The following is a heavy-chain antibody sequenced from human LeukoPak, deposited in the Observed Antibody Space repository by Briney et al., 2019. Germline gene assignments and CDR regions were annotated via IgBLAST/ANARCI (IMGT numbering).Heavy chain of an antibody. D-gene: IGHD3-22*01. V-gene: IGHV1-18*01. CDR1: GYTFTSYG. CDR3: AREGTTYYYDSSGYPDNWFDP. Sequence: ASVKVSCKASGYTFTSYGISWVRQAPGQGLEWMGWISAYNGNTNYAQKLQGRVTMTTDTSTSTAYMELRSLRSDDTAVYYCAREGTTYYYDSSGYPDNWFDPWGQGTLVTVSS. CDR2: ISAYNGNT. J-gene: IGHJ5*02.